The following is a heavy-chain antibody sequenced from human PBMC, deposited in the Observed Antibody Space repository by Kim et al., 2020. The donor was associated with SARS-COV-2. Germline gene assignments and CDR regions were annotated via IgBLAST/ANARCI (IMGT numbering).Heavy chain of an antibody. CDR3: TRGSDWSFDF. J-gene: IGHJ4*02. CDR1: GFTFNRYW. Sequence: GGSLRLSCAASGFTFNRYWMQWVRQAPGKGLEWVASISPDGRETYYVDSQKGRFTISRDNAKNSLYLQMNTLRVEDTAVYYCTRGSDWSFDFWGQGILVSASS. D-gene: IGHD3-9*01. V-gene: IGHV3-7*03. CDR2: ISPDGRET.